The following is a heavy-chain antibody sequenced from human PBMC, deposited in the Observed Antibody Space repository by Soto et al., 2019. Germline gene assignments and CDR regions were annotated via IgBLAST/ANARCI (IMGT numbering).Heavy chain of an antibody. CDR3: ALIDKGWFDP. Sequence: SETLSLTCTVSGGPISSYYWSWIRQPPGKGLEWIGYIYYSGSTNYNPSLKSRVTISVDTSKNQFSLKLSSVTAADTAVYYCALIDKGWFDPWGQGTLVTVSS. D-gene: IGHD3-9*01. J-gene: IGHJ5*02. CDR2: IYYSGST. CDR1: GGPISSYY. V-gene: IGHV4-59*08.